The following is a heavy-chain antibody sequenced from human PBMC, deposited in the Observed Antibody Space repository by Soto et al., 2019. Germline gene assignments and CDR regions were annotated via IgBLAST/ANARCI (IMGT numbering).Heavy chain of an antibody. CDR1: GYSFTSYW. Sequence: PGESLKISCKGSGYSFTSYWIGWVRQMPGKGLEWMGIIYPGDSDTRYSPSFQGQVTISADKSISTAYLQWSSLKASDTAMYYCARVGTYYYGSGSPSGYGMDVWGQGTTVTVSS. CDR3: ARVGTYYYGSGSPSGYGMDV. J-gene: IGHJ6*02. V-gene: IGHV5-51*01. D-gene: IGHD3-10*01. CDR2: IYPGDSDT.